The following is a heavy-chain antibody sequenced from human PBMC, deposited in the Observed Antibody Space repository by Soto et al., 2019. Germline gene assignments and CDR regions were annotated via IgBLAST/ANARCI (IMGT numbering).Heavy chain of an antibody. V-gene: IGHV4-61*01. CDR3: AREGLWFGELPYYYGMDV. CDR2: IYYSGST. J-gene: IGHJ6*02. Sequence: SETLSLTCTVSGGSVSSGSYYWSWIRQPPGKGLEWIGYIYYSGSTNYNPSLKSRVTISVDTSKNQFSLKLSSVTAADTAVYYCAREGLWFGELPYYYGMDVWGQGTTVTVS. CDR1: GGSVSSGSYY. D-gene: IGHD3-10*01.